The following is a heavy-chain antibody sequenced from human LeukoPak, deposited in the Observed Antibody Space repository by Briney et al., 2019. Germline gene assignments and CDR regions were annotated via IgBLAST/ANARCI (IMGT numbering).Heavy chain of an antibody. CDR2: ISGSGGST. Sequence: GGTLRLSCAASGFTFSSYGMSWVRQAPGKGLEWVSAISGSGGSTYYADSVKGRFTISRDNSKNTLYLQMNSLRDEDTAVYYCAREGNNYYYYMDVWGEGTTVTVSS. V-gene: IGHV3-23*01. CDR3: AREGNNYYYYMDV. CDR1: GFTFSSYG. J-gene: IGHJ6*03.